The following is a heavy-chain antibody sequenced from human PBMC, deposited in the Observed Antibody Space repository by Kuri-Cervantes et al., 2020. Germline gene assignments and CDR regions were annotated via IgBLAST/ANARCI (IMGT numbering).Heavy chain of an antibody. D-gene: IGHD5-24*01. CDR1: GFTFSSYG. Sequence: GGSLRLSCAASGFTFSSYGMHWVRQAPGKGLEWVAVIWYDGSNKYYADSVKGRFTISRDNSKNILYLQMHSPRPEDTAVYFCAKDGGDGYNLYMDVWGQGTTVTVSS. CDR2: IWYDGSNK. CDR3: AKDGGDGYNLYMDV. V-gene: IGHV3-30*02. J-gene: IGHJ6*02.